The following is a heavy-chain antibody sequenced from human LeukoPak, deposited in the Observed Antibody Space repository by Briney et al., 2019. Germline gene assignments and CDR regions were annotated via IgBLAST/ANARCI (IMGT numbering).Heavy chain of an antibody. Sequence: GGSLTLSCAASGFTFSTYAMSWVRQAPGKGLEWVSAISVSAGSTYYADSVKGRFTISRDNSKNTLYLQMNSLRAEDTAVYYCARDYIAQQLVPGYWGQGTLVTVSS. V-gene: IGHV3-23*01. D-gene: IGHD6-13*01. CDR3: ARDYIAQQLVPGY. J-gene: IGHJ4*02. CDR2: ISVSAGST. CDR1: GFTFSTYA.